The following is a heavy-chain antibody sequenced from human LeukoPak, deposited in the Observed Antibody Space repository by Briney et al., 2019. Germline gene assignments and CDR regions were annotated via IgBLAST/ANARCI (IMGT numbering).Heavy chain of an antibody. D-gene: IGHD1-20*01. CDR1: GGSFSGYY. J-gene: IGHJ5*02. Sequence: PSETLSLTCAVYGGSFSGYYWSWIRQPPGKGLEWIGEINHSGSTNYNPSLKSRVTISVDTSKNQFSLKLSSVTAADTAVYYCARTISETRGRWFDPWGQGTLVTVSS. V-gene: IGHV4-34*01. CDR3: ARTISETRGRWFDP. CDR2: INHSGST.